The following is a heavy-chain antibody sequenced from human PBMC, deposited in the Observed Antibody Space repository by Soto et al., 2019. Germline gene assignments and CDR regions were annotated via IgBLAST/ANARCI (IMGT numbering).Heavy chain of an antibody. CDR3: GSEILTAGGNNYFDL. J-gene: IGHJ5*02. V-gene: IGHV4-4*02. CDR2: VYRTGDT. D-gene: IGHD2-21*02. CDR1: GGTFASNHW. Sequence: PSETLSLPCGVSGGTFASNHWSRLVRQSRGRGLEWIGNVYRTGDTNFNPSLQSLVTFSVDKSNNLFSLMLTSVTAAETAVYFCGSEILTAGGNNYFDLWGPGTLVTVSS.